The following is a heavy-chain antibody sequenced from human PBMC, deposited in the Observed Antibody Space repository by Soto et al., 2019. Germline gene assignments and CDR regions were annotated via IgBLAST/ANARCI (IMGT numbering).Heavy chain of an antibody. CDR2: IIPIFGTA. D-gene: IGHD3-9*01. CDR3: ARGKVRYDILTGYRGNYYYYGMDV. Sequence: SVKVSYKASGGTFSSYAISWVRQAPGQGLEWMGGIIPIFGTANYAQKFQGRVTITADESTSTAYMELSSLRSEDTAVYYCARGKVRYDILTGYRGNYYYYGMDVWGQGTTVPVSS. CDR1: GGTFSSYA. V-gene: IGHV1-69*13. J-gene: IGHJ6*02.